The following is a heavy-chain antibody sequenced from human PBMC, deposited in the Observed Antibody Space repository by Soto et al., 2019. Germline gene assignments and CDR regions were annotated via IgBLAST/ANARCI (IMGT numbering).Heavy chain of an antibody. CDR3: AHKGGGCSGTSCPYYFDY. CDR2: IYWDDDK. Sequence: QITLKESGPTLVKPTQTLTLTCTFSGFSLSTSGVGVGWIRQPPGKALEWLALIYWDDDKRFSPSLKSRLTITKDPSRNQVVLTMTNMDPVDTATYYCAHKGGGCSGTSCPYYFDYWGQGTLVTVSS. J-gene: IGHJ4*02. D-gene: IGHD2-2*01. V-gene: IGHV2-5*02. CDR1: GFSLSTSGVG.